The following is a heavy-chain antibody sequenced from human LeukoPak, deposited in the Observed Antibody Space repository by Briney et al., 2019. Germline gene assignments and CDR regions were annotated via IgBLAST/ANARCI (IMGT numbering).Heavy chain of an antibody. V-gene: IGHV3-15*01. D-gene: IGHD3-10*01. CDR3: TTDPPVPYGSGSYQDY. CDR2: LKSKTDGGTT. Sequence: PGGSLRLSCAASGYTLTDAWVSWVRQPPGKGLEWVGHLKSKTDGGTTDYAAPVKGRFTISRDDSKNTLYLQMNSLKTEDTAVYYCTTDPPVPYGSGSYQDYWGQGTLVTVSS. CDR1: GYTLTDAW. J-gene: IGHJ4*02.